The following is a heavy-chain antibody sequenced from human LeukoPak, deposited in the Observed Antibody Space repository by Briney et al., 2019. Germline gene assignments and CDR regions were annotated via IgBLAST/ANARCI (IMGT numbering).Heavy chain of an antibody. V-gene: IGHV4-30-4*08. D-gene: IGHD3-3*01. CDR1: GGSISSGDYY. J-gene: IGHJ5*02. Sequence: SQTLSLTCTVSGGSISSGDYYWSWIRQPPGKGLERIGYIYYSGSTYYNPSLKSRRTISVDTSKNQFSLKLSSVTAADTAVYYCARVPDAFGSSGWFDPWGQGTLVTVSS. CDR3: ARVPDAFGSSGWFDP. CDR2: IYYSGST.